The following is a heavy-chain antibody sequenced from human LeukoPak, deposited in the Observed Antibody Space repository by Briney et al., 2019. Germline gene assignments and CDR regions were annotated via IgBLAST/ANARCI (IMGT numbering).Heavy chain of an antibody. D-gene: IGHD2-2*01. J-gene: IGHJ4*02. CDR3: VRSTSPPQFDY. V-gene: IGHV3-21*01. CDR1: GFAFSTFA. Sequence: PGGSLRLSCAASGFAFSTFAMNWVRQAPGKGLEWVSSMNSGSHYKEYAHSVKGRFIISRDNAKNSLYLQMNSLRAEDTAVYYCVRSTSPPQFDYWGQGILVSVSS. CDR2: MNSGSHYK.